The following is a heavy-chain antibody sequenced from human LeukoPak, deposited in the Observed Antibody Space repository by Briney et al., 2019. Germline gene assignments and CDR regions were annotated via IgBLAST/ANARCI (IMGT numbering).Heavy chain of an antibody. CDR1: GFTFSSYA. Sequence: QPGRSLRLSCAASGFTFSSYAMHWVRQAPGKGLEWVAVISYDGSNKYYADSVKGRFTISRDNSKNTLYLQMNSLRAEDTAVYYCAKDRNRGYDFIDYWGQGALVTVT. V-gene: IGHV3-30*04. CDR2: ISYDGSNK. D-gene: IGHD5-12*01. CDR3: AKDRNRGYDFIDY. J-gene: IGHJ4*02.